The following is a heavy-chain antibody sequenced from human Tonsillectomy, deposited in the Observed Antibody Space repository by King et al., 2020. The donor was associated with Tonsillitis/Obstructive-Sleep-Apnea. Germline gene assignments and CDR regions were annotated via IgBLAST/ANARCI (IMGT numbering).Heavy chain of an antibody. CDR3: SREREREYSGYDRGIDY. CDR1: AFTFSRHA. V-gene: IGHV3-30*01. D-gene: IGHD5-12*01. CDR2: ISYDGSNK. J-gene: IGHJ4*02. Sequence: VQLVESGGGVVQPGRSLRLSCAASAFTFSRHAMHWVRQAPGKGLEWVAVISYDGSNKYYADSVKGRFTISRDNSKNTLYLQMNSLRAEGTAVYYGSREREREYSGYDRGIDYWGQGTLVTVSS.